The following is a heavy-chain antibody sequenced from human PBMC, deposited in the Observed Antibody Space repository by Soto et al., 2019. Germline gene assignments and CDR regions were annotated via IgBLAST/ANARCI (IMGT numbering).Heavy chain of an antibody. J-gene: IGHJ4*02. V-gene: IGHV4-39*01. CDR3: ASRARVGAQSESYYFDY. CDR1: CGSISSSSYY. Sequence: SETLSLTCTVSCGSISSSSYYWGWIRQPPGKGLEWIGSIYYSGSTYYNPSLKSRVTISVDTSKNQFSLKLSSVTAADTAVYYCASRARVGAQSESYYFDYWGQGTLVTVSS. CDR2: IYYSGST. D-gene: IGHD1-26*01.